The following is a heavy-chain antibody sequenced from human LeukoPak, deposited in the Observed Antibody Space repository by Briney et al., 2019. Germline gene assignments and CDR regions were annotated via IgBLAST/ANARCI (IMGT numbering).Heavy chain of an antibody. D-gene: IGHD2-15*01. V-gene: IGHV3-7*04. CDR3: ARGHGEDYCSAVSCRWYYY. CDR1: GFTFSNYW. CDR2: IKQGGNEK. J-gene: IGHJ4*02. Sequence: GGSLRLSCAASGFTFSNYWMTWVRQAPGNGLEWVANIKQGGNEKYYVDSVKGRFTISRDNAKNSLHLQMNSLRSEDTAVYYCARGHGEDYCSAVSCRWYYYWGQGTLVTVSS.